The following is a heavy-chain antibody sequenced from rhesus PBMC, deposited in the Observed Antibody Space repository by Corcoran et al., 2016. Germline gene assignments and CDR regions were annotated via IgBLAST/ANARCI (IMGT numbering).Heavy chain of an antibody. D-gene: IGHD3-34*01. CDR1: GVSISSRY. Sequence: QLQLQESGPGRVKPSETLSVTCAVSGVSISSRYWSWHRQAPGKGLEWIGYIYGSGSSTNYNPSLKSRVTLSVDTSKNQLSLKLSSVTAADTAVYYCASSAPFRGWGFLDVWGPGVLVTVSS. J-gene: IGHJ5-1*01. CDR2: IYGSGSST. CDR3: ASSAPFRGWGFLDV. V-gene: IGHV4-169*02.